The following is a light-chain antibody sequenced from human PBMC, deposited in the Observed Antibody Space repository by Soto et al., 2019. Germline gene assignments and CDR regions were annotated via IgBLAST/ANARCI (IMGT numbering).Light chain of an antibody. V-gene: IGLV2-14*01. J-gene: IGLJ2*01. CDR2: EIN. CDR1: RSDIGDSNF. CDR3: DSFRSGTILV. Sequence: QSALTQPASVSGSPGQSVTISCTGPRSDIGDSNFISWYQHSPGKAPRLLIYEINNRPSGVSRRFSGSKAGNSASLTISGLLADDEADYFCDSFRSGTILVFGSGTKLTVL.